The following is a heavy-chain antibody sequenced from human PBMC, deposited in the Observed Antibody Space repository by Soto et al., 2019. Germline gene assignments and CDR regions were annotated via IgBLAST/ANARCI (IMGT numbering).Heavy chain of an antibody. J-gene: IGHJ4*02. CDR1: GYTFTTYA. Sequence: QVQLVQSGVAVKKPGASVKVSCKASGYTFTTYAMHWVRQAPGQRLEWMGWINAGNGKTKYSQKFQGRVTITRDTSATTAYMELSSLGSEDTAVYYCARAGDDCSTTNCYMIDYWGQGTLVTVSS. V-gene: IGHV1-3*01. D-gene: IGHD2-2*02. CDR2: INAGNGKT. CDR3: ARAGDDCSTTNCYMIDY.